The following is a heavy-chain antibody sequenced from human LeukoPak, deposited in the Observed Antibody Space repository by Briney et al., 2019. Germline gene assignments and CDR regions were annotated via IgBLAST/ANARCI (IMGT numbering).Heavy chain of an antibody. CDR2: IYTSGST. CDR1: GGSISSYY. J-gene: IGHJ6*02. CDR3: ARAASLSYYYGMDV. V-gene: IGHV4-4*07. D-gene: IGHD2-21*01. Sequence: PSETLSLTCTVSGGSISSYYWSWIRQPAGKGREWIGRIYTSGSTNYNPSLKGRVTMSVDTSKNQFSLKLSSVTAADTAVYYCARAASLSYYYGMDVWGQGTTVTVSS.